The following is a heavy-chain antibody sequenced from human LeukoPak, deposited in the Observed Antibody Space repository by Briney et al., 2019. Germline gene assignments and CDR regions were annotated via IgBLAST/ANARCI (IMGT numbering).Heavy chain of an antibody. CDR2: ISGSGGST. J-gene: IGHJ1*01. V-gene: IGHV3-23*01. D-gene: IGHD2-2*01. CDR1: GFTFNTYA. CDR3: ANFHCSTTSCHLSGYFQY. Sequence: GGSLRLSCAAPGFTFNTYAMSWVRQAPGKGLEWVSAISGSGGSTFYADSVKGRFTIPRDYSKNTLYLQMNSLRAEDTAVYYCANFHCSTTSCHLSGYFQYWGQGTLVTVSS.